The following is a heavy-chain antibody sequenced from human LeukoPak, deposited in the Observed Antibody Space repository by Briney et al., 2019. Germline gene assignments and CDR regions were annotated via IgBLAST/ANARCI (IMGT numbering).Heavy chain of an antibody. Sequence: GGSLRLSCAASGFTFSGYWMTWVRQAPGKGQEWVANIKGDESKKYYVDSVKGRFTISRDNAKNSLYLQMNSLRAEDTAVYYCARDSNPRGGYDAFDFWGQGTLVTVSS. CDR2: IKGDESKK. V-gene: IGHV3-7*01. J-gene: IGHJ3*01. D-gene: IGHD3-10*01. CDR3: ARDSNPRGGYDAFDF. CDR1: GFTFSGYW.